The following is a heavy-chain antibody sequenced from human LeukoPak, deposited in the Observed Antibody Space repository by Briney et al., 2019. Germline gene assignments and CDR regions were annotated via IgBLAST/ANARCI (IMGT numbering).Heavy chain of an antibody. CDR3: AKDSPMTLVDY. Sequence: GGSLRLSCAASGFTFSSYGMHWVRQAPGKGLEWVAVISYDGSNIYYADSVKGRFTISRDNSKNTLYLQMNSLRAEDTAVYYCAKDSPMTLVDYWGQGTLVTVSS. CDR1: GFTFSSYG. CDR2: ISYDGSNI. J-gene: IGHJ4*02. V-gene: IGHV3-30*18.